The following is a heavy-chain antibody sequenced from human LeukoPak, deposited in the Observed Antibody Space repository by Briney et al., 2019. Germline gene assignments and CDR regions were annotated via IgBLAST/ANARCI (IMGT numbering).Heavy chain of an antibody. D-gene: IGHD6-13*01. Sequence: PSETLSLTCTVSGGSISSYYWSWIRQPAGKGLEWIGRIYTSGSTNYNPSLKSRVTMSVDTSKNQFSLKLSSVTAADTAVYYCARDRVPGYSSSSYYYYYMDVWGKGTTVTVSS. CDR3: ARDRVPGYSSSSYYYYYMDV. J-gene: IGHJ6*03. V-gene: IGHV4-4*07. CDR1: GGSISSYY. CDR2: IYTSGST.